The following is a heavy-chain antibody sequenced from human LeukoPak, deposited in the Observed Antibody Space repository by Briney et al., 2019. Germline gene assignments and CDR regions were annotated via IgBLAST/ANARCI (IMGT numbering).Heavy chain of an antibody. CDR3: ASQYYYDSSGAAFDY. D-gene: IGHD3-22*01. CDR2: IYYSGST. V-gene: IGHV4-59*01. J-gene: IGHJ4*02. Sequence: PSETLSLTCIVSGGSISSYYWSWIRQPPGKGLEWIGYIYYSGSTNYNPSLKSRVTISVDTSKNQFSLKLSSVTAADTAVYYCASQYYYDSSGAAFDYWGQGTLVTVSS. CDR1: GGSISSYY.